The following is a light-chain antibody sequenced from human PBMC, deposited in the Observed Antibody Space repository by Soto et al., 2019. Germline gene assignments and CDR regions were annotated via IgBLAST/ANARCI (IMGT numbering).Light chain of an antibody. J-gene: IGKJ3*01. CDR2: GAS. Sequence: DIQMTQSPSSLSASVGDRVTITCRASQSISTYLNWYQQKPGKAPKLLIYGASSLQSGVPSRFSGSGSGTDFTLTISSLQPEDFATYYCQQGYRTPFTFGPGTKVDIK. V-gene: IGKV1-39*01. CDR1: QSISTY. CDR3: QQGYRTPFT.